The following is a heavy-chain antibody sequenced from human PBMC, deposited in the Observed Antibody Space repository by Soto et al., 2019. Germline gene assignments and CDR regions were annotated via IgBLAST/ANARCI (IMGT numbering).Heavy chain of an antibody. CDR2: INPNSGGT. CDR1: GYTFTGYY. Sequence: ASVKVSCKASGYTFTGYYMHWVRQAPGQGLEWMGWINPNSGGTNYAQKFQGWVTMTRDTSISTAYMELSRLRSDDTAVYYCARGTHSSWYYYLDLWETNINNLFAPCGQGTLVTVSS. J-gene: IGHJ5*02. CDR3: ARGTHSSWYYYLDLWETNINNLFAP. D-gene: IGHD6-13*01. V-gene: IGHV1-2*04.